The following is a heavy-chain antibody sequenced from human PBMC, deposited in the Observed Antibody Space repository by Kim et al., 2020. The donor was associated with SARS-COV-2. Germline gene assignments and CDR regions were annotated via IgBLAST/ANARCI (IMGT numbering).Heavy chain of an antibody. CDR3: AKDGGPAVAGRYYYYGMDV. CDR1: GFTFSSYG. CDR2: ISYDGSNK. Sequence: GGSLRLSCAASGFTFSSYGMHWVRQAPGKGLEWVAVISYDGSNKYYADSVKGRFTISRDNSKNTLYLQMNSLRAEDTAVYYCAKDGGPAVAGRYYYYGMDVWGQGTTVTVSS. J-gene: IGHJ6*02. V-gene: IGHV3-30*18. D-gene: IGHD6-19*01.